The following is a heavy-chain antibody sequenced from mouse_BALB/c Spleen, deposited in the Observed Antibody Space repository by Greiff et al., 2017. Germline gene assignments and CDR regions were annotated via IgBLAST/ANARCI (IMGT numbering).Heavy chain of an antibody. D-gene: IGHD1-1*02. CDR1: GFTFSSYA. J-gene: IGHJ4*01. CDR2: ISSGGST. V-gene: IGHV5-6-5*01. Sequence: EVHLVESGGGLVKPGGSLKLSCAASGFTFSSYAMSWVRQTPEKRLEWVASISSGGSTYYPDSVKGRFTISRDNARNILYLQMSSLRSEDTAMYYCARDYDYYAMDYWGQGTSVTVSS. CDR3: ARDYDYYAMDY.